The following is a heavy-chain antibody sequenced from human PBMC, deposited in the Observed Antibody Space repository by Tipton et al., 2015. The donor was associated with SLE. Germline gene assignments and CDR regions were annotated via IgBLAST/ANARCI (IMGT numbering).Heavy chain of an antibody. CDR1: FGSINSANHF. CDR3: ARLTANFRGFGY. V-gene: IGHV4-31*03. CDR2: ISYRGRA. Sequence: TLSLTCTVSFGSINSANHFWSWVRPLPGEGLEGVGFISYRGRAYYNPSLQSRITISLDMSKNQFSLTMTSVTAADTAMYFCARLTANFRGFGYWGQGRLVTVSS. J-gene: IGHJ4*02. D-gene: IGHD3-16*01.